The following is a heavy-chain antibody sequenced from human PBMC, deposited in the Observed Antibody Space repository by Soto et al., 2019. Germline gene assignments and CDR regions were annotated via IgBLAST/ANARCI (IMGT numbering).Heavy chain of an antibody. CDR1: GYTFTSYA. D-gene: IGHD3-10*01. Sequence: ASVKVSCKASGYTFTSYAMHWVRQAPGQRLEWMGWINAGNGNTKDSKKFQGRVTITRDTSAITAYMELSSLRSEDTAVDYCARRPYFAYYYGSGSYGGGVGYYYYVMDVWGQGTTVTVS. CDR2: INAGNGNT. CDR3: ARRPYFAYYYGSGSYGGGVGYYYYVMDV. J-gene: IGHJ6*02. V-gene: IGHV1-3*01.